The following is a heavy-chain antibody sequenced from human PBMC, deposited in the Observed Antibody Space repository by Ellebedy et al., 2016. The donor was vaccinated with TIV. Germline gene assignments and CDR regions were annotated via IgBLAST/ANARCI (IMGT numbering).Heavy chain of an antibody. Sequence: SETLSLTCTVSGDSFSSHYYSWIRRPQGKGLEWIGHMYKSGSTNSNPSLKSRVTISVDTSKNQFSLNLSSVTAADTAVYYCARHAATVRYEDNYYLARGSALDIWGQGTIVTVSS. J-gene: IGHJ3*02. CDR1: GDSFSSHY. CDR3: ARHAATVRYEDNYYLARGSALDI. V-gene: IGHV4-59*08. D-gene: IGHD3-22*01. CDR2: MYKSGST.